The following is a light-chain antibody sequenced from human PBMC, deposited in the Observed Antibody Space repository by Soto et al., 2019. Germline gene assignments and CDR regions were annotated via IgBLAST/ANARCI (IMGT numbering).Light chain of an antibody. J-gene: IGKJ4*01. Sequence: IQLTQSPSSLSASVGDRVTITCRASQGISSYLAWYQQKPGKAPKLLIYAASTLQSGVPSRFSGSGSGTDFTLTISSLQPEDFAIYYCQQYHTWPITFGGGTKVEIK. CDR1: QGISSY. CDR2: AAS. V-gene: IGKV1-9*01. CDR3: QQYHTWPIT.